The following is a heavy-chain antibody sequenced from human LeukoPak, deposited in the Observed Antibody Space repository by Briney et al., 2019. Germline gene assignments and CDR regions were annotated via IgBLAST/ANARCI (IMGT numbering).Heavy chain of an antibody. Sequence: GGSLRLSCAASGFAVSSNYMSWVRQAPGKGLEWVSVIYSGDSTYYADSVKGRFTISRDNSKNTLYLQMNSLRAEDTAVYYCARGTVYSSGWFHNDHWGQGTLVTVSS. V-gene: IGHV3-53*01. J-gene: IGHJ4*02. CDR3: ARGTVYSSGWFHNDH. CDR2: IYSGDST. CDR1: GFAVSSNY. D-gene: IGHD6-19*01.